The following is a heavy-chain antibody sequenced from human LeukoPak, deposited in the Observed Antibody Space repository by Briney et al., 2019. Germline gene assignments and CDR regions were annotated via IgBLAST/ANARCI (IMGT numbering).Heavy chain of an antibody. CDR1: EFTFSRYT. J-gene: IGHJ4*02. D-gene: IGHD6-25*01. Sequence: GGSLRLSCAASEFTFSRYTMNWVRQAPGKGLEWVSSISGSSTFIYYSDSVRGRFTISRDNSKNTLYLQMNSLRAGDTAMYYCARESTRSVDYWGQGTLVTVSS. CDR2: ISGSSTFI. CDR3: ARESTRSVDY. V-gene: IGHV3-21*04.